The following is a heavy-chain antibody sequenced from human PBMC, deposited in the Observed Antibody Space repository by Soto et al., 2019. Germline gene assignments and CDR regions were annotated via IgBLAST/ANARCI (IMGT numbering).Heavy chain of an antibody. CDR2: ISYDGSNK. J-gene: IGHJ4*02. D-gene: IGHD6-19*01. CDR1: GFTFSSYG. V-gene: IGHV3-30*18. Sequence: QVQLVESGGGVVQPGRSLRLSCAASGFTFSSYGMHWVRQAPGKGLEWVAVISYDGSNKYYADSVKGRFTISRDNSKNTLYLQMNSLRAEDTAVYYCAKDGEPSSGRAVAGYFDYWGQGTLVTVSS. CDR3: AKDGEPSSGRAVAGYFDY.